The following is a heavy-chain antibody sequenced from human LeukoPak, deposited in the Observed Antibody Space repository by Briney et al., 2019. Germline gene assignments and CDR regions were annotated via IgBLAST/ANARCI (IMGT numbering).Heavy chain of an antibody. V-gene: IGHV3-23*01. D-gene: IGHD6-13*01. CDR1: GFTFNSFS. CDR3: AKDGGSGSSSWYY. Sequence: ARPLRLSWAVYGFTFNSFSMNWVRQVPGGGLEWVSSISGSGGNTNYTDSVKGRFIISRDNSRNTLYLQMNSLRVEDTAFYYCAKDGGSGSSSWYYWGQGTLVTVSS. J-gene: IGHJ4*02. CDR2: ISGSGGNT.